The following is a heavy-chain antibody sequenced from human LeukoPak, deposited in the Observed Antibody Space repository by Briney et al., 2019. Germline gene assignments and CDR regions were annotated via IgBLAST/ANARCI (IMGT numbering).Heavy chain of an antibody. J-gene: IGHJ4*02. D-gene: IGHD7-27*01. CDR1: GFTVSNTY. CDR2: IYSGGGT. V-gene: IGHV3-53*01. Sequence: GGSLRLSCAASGFTVSNTYMSWVRQAPGKGLEWVSLIYSGGGTYYADSVKGRFTISRDNSKNTLYLQMNSLRAEDTAVYYCARDLLGIWGQGTLVTVSS. CDR3: ARDLLGI.